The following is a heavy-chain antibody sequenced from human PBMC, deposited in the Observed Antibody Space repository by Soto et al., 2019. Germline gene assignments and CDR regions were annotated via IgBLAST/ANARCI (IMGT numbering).Heavy chain of an antibody. Sequence: GGSLSLSCAASGFTFRRYAMRWVRQAPGEGLEWFSPIGGRGGNTYNAASGQGRYTISRDKSKNTLYLQMNSRRAEDTSVYNCAKDRPPYYDILTGSKPTSYYGMDAWGQGTTVTVS. CDR3: AKDRPPYYDILTGSKPTSYYGMDA. J-gene: IGHJ6*02. D-gene: IGHD3-9*01. CDR2: IGGRGGNT. CDR1: GFTFRRYA. V-gene: IGHV3-23*01.